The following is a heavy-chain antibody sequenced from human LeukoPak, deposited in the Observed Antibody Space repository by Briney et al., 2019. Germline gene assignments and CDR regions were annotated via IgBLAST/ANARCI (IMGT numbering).Heavy chain of an antibody. CDR2: IRYDGSNK. CDR3: AKALRYYYYMDV. D-gene: IGHD3-10*01. V-gene: IGHV3-30*02. Sequence: GGSLRLSCAASGFTFSSYGMHWVRQAPGKGLEWVAFIRYDGSNKYYADSVKGRFTISRDNSKNTLYLHVNSLRAEDTAVYYCAKALRYYYYMDVWGKGTTVTVSS. CDR1: GFTFSSYG. J-gene: IGHJ6*03.